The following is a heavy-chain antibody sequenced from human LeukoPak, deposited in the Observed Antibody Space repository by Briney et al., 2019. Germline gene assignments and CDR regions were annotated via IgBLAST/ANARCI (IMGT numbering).Heavy chain of an antibody. CDR3: ARAPSSGWSGNWFDP. J-gene: IGHJ5*02. Sequence: ASVKLSCKASGYTFTGYYMHWVRQAPGQGLEWMGWINPNSGGTNYAQKFQGRVTMTRDTSISTAYMELSRLRSDDTAVYYCARAPSSGWSGNWFDPWGQGTLVTVSS. D-gene: IGHD6-19*01. CDR1: GYTFTGYY. CDR2: INPNSGGT. V-gene: IGHV1-2*02.